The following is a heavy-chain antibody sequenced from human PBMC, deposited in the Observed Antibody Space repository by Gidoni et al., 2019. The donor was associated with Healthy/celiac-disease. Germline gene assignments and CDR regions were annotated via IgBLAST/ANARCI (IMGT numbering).Heavy chain of an antibody. Sequence: QVQQVESGGGVVQPGRSLRLSCAASGRNFSSYVMRWVRQASGKGLEWVAVIWYDGSNKYYADYVKGRFTISRDNSKNTLYLQMNSLRAEDTAVYYCARDRSLRRDGYNGLYYWGQGTLVTVSS. J-gene: IGHJ4*02. V-gene: IGHV3-33*01. CDR2: IWYDGSNK. CDR3: ARDRSLRRDGYNGLYY. CDR1: GRNFSSYV. D-gene: IGHD2-8*01.